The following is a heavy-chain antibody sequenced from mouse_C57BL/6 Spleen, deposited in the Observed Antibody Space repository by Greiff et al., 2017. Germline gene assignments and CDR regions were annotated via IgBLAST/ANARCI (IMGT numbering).Heavy chain of an antibody. D-gene: IGHD2-2*01. CDR1: GYAFSSSW. CDR3: AGVTTGHYYAMDY. Sequence: QVQLQQSGPELVKPGASVKISCKASGYAFSSSWMNWVKQRPGTGLEWLGRIYPGDGDTNYNGKFKGQATLTADQSSSTAYMQLSSLTSEDSAVYFCAGVTTGHYYAMDYWVKEPQSPSPQ. CDR2: IYPGDGDT. V-gene: IGHV1-82*01. J-gene: IGHJ4*01.